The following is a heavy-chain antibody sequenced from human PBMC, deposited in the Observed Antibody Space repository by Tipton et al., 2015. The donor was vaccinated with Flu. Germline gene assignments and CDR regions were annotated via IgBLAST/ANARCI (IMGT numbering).Heavy chain of an antibody. CDR3: AKAGRETAAGFYSFDY. Sequence: SLRLSCAASGFTFNNYAMSWVRQAPGKGLEWVSTISGSGDRACYVGSVKGRFTFSRDNSKNTLFLQMNGLRAEDTAVYYCAKAGRETAAGFYSFDYWGQGTLVTVSS. CDR2: ISGSGDRA. D-gene: IGHD6-13*01. J-gene: IGHJ4*02. V-gene: IGHV3-23*01. CDR1: GFTFNNYA.